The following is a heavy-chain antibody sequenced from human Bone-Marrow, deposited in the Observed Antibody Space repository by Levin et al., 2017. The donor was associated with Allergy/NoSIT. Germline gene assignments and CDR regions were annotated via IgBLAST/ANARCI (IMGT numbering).Heavy chain of an antibody. CDR2: ISADGYPK. CDR3: ARGRVGGSRHFDL. D-gene: IGHD3-16*01. J-gene: IGHJ2*01. V-gene: IGHV3-48*02. CDR1: GFTFSSYS. Sequence: PGGSLRLSCAASGFTFSSYSMNWVRQTPGKGLEWVSFISADGYPKYYADPVKGRFTIARDNAQQSVYIQLNTLRDEDTAVYYCARGRVGGSRHFDLWGRGPLVTVSS.